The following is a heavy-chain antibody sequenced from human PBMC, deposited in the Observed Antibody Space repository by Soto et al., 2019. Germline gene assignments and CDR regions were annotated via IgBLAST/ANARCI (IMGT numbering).Heavy chain of an antibody. D-gene: IGHD2-15*01. CDR2: IWYDGSNK. CDR1: GFTFSSYG. Sequence: QVQLVESGGGVVQPGRSLRLSCAASGFTFSSYGMHWVRQAPGKGLEWVAVIWYDGSNKYYADSVKGRFTISRDNSKKTLYLQRNSLRGEDSAVYYCARGKIGCCSGGSCAGVGVEAFDIWGQGTMVTVSS. CDR3: ARGKIGCCSGGSCAGVGVEAFDI. V-gene: IGHV3-33*01. J-gene: IGHJ3*02.